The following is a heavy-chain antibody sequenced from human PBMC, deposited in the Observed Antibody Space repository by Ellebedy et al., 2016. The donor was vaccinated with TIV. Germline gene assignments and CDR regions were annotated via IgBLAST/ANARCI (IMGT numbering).Heavy chain of an antibody. Sequence: GESLKISCAASGFTFSNYSMNWVRQAPGKGLEWVSSITVSSSYMFYADSVKGRFTISRDNAKNSLYLQLNSLRAEDTAVYYCSRGIAAVMYWGQGTLVTVSS. CDR1: GFTFSNYS. CDR2: ITVSSSYM. J-gene: IGHJ4*02. D-gene: IGHD6-13*01. V-gene: IGHV3-21*01. CDR3: SRGIAAVMY.